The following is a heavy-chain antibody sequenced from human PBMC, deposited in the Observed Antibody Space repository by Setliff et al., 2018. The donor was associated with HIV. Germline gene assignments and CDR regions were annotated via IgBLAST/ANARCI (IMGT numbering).Heavy chain of an antibody. CDR3: AIRSRLGGTSNFFDR. J-gene: IGHJ4*02. V-gene: IGHV1-69*13. CDR1: GGTFSSYA. D-gene: IGHD3-16*01. CDR2: IIPMFGTA. Sequence: SVKVSCKASGGTFSSYAISWVRQAPGQGLEWMGGIIPMFGTANYEQKFQGRFTITADESTSTAYMELSSLRSEDTAVYYCAIRSRLGGTSNFFDRWGQGTLVTVSS.